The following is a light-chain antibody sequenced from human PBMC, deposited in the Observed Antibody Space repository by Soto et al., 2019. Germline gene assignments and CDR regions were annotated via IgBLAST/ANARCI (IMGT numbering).Light chain of an antibody. J-gene: IGKJ1*01. Sequence: EIVWTQSPGTLSLSPGERATLSCRASQSVSSSYLAWYQQKPGQAPRLLIYGASSRATGIPDRFSGSGSGTDCTLTISRLEPEDFAVYYCQQYGSSRWTFGQGTKVEIK. V-gene: IGKV3-20*01. CDR3: QQYGSSRWT. CDR2: GAS. CDR1: QSVSSSY.